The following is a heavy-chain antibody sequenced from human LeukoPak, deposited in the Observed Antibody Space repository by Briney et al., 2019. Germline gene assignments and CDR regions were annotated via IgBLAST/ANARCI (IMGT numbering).Heavy chain of an antibody. CDR2: IYTSGST. CDR1: GGSISSGNYY. J-gene: IGHJ4*02. Sequence: MSSQTLSLTCTVSGGSISSGNYYWSWIRQPAGKGLEWIGRIYTSGSTNYNPSLKSRVTISVDTSKNQFSLKLSSVTAADTAVYYCARVMSGYSGYVPWYFDYWGQGTLVTVSS. D-gene: IGHD5-12*01. V-gene: IGHV4-61*02. CDR3: ARVMSGYSGYVPWYFDY.